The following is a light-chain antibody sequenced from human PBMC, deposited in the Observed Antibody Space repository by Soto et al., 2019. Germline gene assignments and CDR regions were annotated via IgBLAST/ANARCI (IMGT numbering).Light chain of an antibody. Sequence: DIQMTQSPSSLSASVGDRVTITCRASQGIGSYVAWYQQKPGKVPKLLIYDTSTLPSGVPSRFSGSGSATAFTLAISSLQPKDVASYDCQNYNGAPFTFGPGTKVDI. CDR1: QGIGSY. V-gene: IGKV1-27*01. CDR3: QNYNGAPFT. J-gene: IGKJ3*01. CDR2: DTS.